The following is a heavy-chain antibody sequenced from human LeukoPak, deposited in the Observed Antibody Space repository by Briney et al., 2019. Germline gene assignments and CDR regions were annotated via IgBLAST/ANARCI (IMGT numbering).Heavy chain of an antibody. CDR2: ISSYRSIL. D-gene: IGHD3-10*01. CDR1: GFTFNYYT. V-gene: IGHV3-21*04. Sequence: GSLKLSCAASGFTFNYYTVNWVRQAPGKGLEGVSSISSYRSILYYADSVKGRFTISRDNAKNSLYLQMNSLRAEDTAVYYCARDRLRGALYYYGSGSSYYYMDVWGKGTTVTISS. J-gene: IGHJ6*03. CDR3: ARDRLRGALYYYGSGSSYYYMDV.